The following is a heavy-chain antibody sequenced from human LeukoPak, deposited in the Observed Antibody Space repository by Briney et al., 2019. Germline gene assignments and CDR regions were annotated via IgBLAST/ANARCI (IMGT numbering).Heavy chain of an antibody. Sequence: SETLSLTCTVSGYSISSGYYWGWIRQPPGKGLEWIGSIYHSGSTYYNPSLKSRVTISVDTSKNQFSLKLSSVTAADTAVYYCARNARYYYDSSVSWYYFDYWGQGTLVTVSS. CDR3: ARNARYYYDSSVSWYYFDY. CDR1: GYSISSGYY. V-gene: IGHV4-38-2*02. D-gene: IGHD3-22*01. J-gene: IGHJ4*02. CDR2: IYHSGST.